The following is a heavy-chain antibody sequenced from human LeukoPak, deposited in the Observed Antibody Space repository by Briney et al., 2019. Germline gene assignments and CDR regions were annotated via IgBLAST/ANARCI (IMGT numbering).Heavy chain of an antibody. CDR2: ISSSNAYI. Sequence: PGGSLRLSCAASGFTFSSYEMNWVRQAPGKGLELVSSISSSNAYIYYADSVKGRFTISRDNAKNSLYLQMNSLRAEDTAVYYCARAGGSETYGGEFDYWGQGTLVTVSS. J-gene: IGHJ4*02. D-gene: IGHD3-10*01. CDR1: GFTFSSYE. V-gene: IGHV3-21*01. CDR3: ARAGGSETYGGEFDY.